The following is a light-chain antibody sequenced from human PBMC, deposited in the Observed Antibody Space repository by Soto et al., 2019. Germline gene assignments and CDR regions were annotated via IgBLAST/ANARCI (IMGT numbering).Light chain of an antibody. CDR3: QEYIHCPPWI. V-gene: IGKV3-15*01. Sequence: EIVVTQSPATLSASPGERVTLSCRASQFVSRRLAWYQQRLGQVPRLLIYDTSTRPPGISARFSGSGSGTEFTLTIRSLQSEDLAVYDGQEYIHCPPWIFGPGTTVDIK. J-gene: IGKJ1*01. CDR2: DTS. CDR1: QFVSRR.